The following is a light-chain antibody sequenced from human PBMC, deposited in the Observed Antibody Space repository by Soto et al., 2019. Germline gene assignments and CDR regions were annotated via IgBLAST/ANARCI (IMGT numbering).Light chain of an antibody. V-gene: IGLV2-23*01. Sequence: QSALTQPASVSGSPGQSITISCTGTSSDVGSYNLVSWFQQHPGKAPKLMIYEGSKRPSGVSNRFSGFKSGNTASLTISGXQAEDEAEXYCCSYAGSSSYVIGTGTKLTVL. CDR1: SSDVGSYNL. J-gene: IGLJ1*01. CDR3: CSYAGSSSYV. CDR2: EGS.